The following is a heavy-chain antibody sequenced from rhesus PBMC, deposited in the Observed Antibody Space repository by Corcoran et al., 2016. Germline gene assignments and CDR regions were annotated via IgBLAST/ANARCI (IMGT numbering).Heavy chain of an antibody. Sequence: QVQLQESGPGLVKPSETLSLTCAVSGYSISSGYGWSWIRQPPGKGLEWIGYIGGSSVRPNSHPSLKSQVTVSKDTSKNPFSLSLRSVTAADTAVYYCARENSWNNVLYFDYWGQGVFVTVSS. V-gene: IGHV4-127*01. D-gene: IGHD1-20*01. J-gene: IGHJ4*01. CDR3: ARENSWNNVLYFDY. CDR1: GYSISSGYG. CDR2: IGGSSVRP.